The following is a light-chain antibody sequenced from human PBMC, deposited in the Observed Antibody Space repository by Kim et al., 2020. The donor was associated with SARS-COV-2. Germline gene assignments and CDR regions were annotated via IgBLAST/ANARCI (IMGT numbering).Light chain of an antibody. CDR2: YNN. V-gene: IGLV1-36*01. CDR1: SSNIASNA. Sequence: QRVTISCSGSSSNIASNAVTWYRQLPGKAPEVLIYYNNLVASGVSDRFSGSKSGTSASLAISGLQSEDEADYYCASWDDRLKGWVFGGGTQLTVL. J-gene: IGLJ3*02. CDR3: ASWDDRLKGWV.